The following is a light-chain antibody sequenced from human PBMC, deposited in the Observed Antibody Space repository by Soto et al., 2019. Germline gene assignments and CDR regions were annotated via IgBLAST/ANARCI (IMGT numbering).Light chain of an antibody. Sequence: EIVMTQSPATLSVSPGERVTLSCRASQDIRSSLAWYQQKPGQAPRLLIYGASIRATGIPARFSGSGSGTDFTLTISSLEPEDFAVYYCQHRSNWPRLTFGGGTKVDIK. CDR1: QDIRSS. CDR2: GAS. V-gene: IGKV3-11*01. CDR3: QHRSNWPRLT. J-gene: IGKJ4*01.